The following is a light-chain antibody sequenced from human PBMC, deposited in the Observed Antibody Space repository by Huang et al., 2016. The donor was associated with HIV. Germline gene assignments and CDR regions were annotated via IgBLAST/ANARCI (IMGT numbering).Light chain of an antibody. V-gene: IGKV3-15*01. CDR2: DAS. J-gene: IGKJ3*01. Sequence: EIVMTQSPGTLSVSPGERATLSCRASQSVRSNLAWYQQKPGQAPRLLIDDASTRATGVRARFSGSGSGTQFTLSLSSLQSEDFAVYYCQQYDNWPPFTFGPGTKVDIK. CDR3: QQYDNWPPFT. CDR1: QSVRSN.